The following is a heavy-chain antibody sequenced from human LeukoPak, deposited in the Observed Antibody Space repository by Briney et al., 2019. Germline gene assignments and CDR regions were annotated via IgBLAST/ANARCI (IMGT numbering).Heavy chain of an antibody. Sequence: GSSVKVSCKASGGTFSSYTISWVRQATGQGLEWMGWMNPNSGNTGYAQKFQGRVTMTRNTSISTAYMELSSLRSEDTAVYYCARAPYYDSSGTSTFWGQGTMVTVSS. D-gene: IGHD3-22*01. V-gene: IGHV1-8*02. CDR2: MNPNSGNT. CDR3: ARAPYYDSSGTSTF. J-gene: IGHJ3*01. CDR1: GGTFSSYT.